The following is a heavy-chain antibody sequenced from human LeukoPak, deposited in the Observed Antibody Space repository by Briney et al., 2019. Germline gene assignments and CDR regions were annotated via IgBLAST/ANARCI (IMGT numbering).Heavy chain of an antibody. D-gene: IGHD3-10*01. V-gene: IGHV1-2*04. CDR2: INPNSGGT. CDR3: ARGLLLWFGESHDAFDI. J-gene: IGHJ3*02. Sequence: GASVTVSCKASGYTFTGYYMHWVRQAPGQGLEWMGWINPNSGGTNYAQKFQGWVTMTRDTSISTAYMELSRLRSDDTAVYYCARGLLLWFGESHDAFDIWGQGTMVTVSS. CDR1: GYTFTGYY.